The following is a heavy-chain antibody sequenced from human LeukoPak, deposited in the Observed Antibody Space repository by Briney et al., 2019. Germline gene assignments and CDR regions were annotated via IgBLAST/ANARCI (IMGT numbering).Heavy chain of an antibody. CDR3: AKGPITFGGVIVPNAFDI. CDR2: ISDDGSKI. Sequence: GGSLRLSCAASGFRFSSYGMHWVRQAPGKGLEWVAVISDDGSKIYYGDSVKGRFTISRDNSKNTLYLQMNSLRAEDTAVYYCAKGPITFGGVIVPNAFDIWGQGTMVTVSS. D-gene: IGHD3-16*02. J-gene: IGHJ3*02. CDR1: GFRFSSYG. V-gene: IGHV3-30*18.